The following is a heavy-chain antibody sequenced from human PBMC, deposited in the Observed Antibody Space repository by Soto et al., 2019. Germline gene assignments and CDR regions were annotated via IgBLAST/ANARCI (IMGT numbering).Heavy chain of an antibody. CDR2: IIPILGIA. CDR3: ARVRGGSGIVD. V-gene: IGHV1-69*02. CDR1: GGTFSSYT. D-gene: IGHD3-10*01. Sequence: QVQLVQSGAEVKKPGSSVKVSCKASGGTFSSYTISWVRQAPGQGLEWMGRIIPILGIANYAQKFQGRVTITADKSTSTAYMELRSLRSEDTAVYYCARVRGGSGIVDWGQGTLVTVSS. J-gene: IGHJ4*02.